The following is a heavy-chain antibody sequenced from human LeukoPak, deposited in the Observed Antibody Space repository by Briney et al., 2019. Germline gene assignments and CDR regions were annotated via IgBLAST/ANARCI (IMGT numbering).Heavy chain of an antibody. D-gene: IGHD3-9*01. CDR3: AREGYDILTGYSQHYSDY. J-gene: IGHJ4*02. CDR1: GGSFSGYY. Sequence: SETLSLTCAVYGGSFSGYYWSWIRQPPGKGLEWIGEINHSGSTNYNPSLESRVSISVDTSKNQFSLKLSSVTAADTAVYYCAREGYDILTGYSQHYSDYWGQGTLVTVSS. V-gene: IGHV4-34*01. CDR2: INHSGST.